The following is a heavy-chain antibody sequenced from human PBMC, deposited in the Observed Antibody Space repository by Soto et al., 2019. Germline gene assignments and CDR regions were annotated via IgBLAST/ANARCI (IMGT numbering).Heavy chain of an antibody. CDR2: ISSSGSTI. D-gene: IGHD5-18*01. V-gene: IGHV3-11*01. Sequence: SGGSLRLSCAASGFTFSDYYMSWIRQAPGKGLEWVSYISSSGSTIYYADSVKGRFTISRDNAKNSLYLQMNSLRAEDTAVYYCAREGHGKGIQLWPYYFDYWGQGTLVTVSS. J-gene: IGHJ4*02. CDR3: AREGHGKGIQLWPYYFDY. CDR1: GFTFSDYY.